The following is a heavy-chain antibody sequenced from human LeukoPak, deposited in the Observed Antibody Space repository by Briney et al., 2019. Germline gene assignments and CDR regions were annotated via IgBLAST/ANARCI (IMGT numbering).Heavy chain of an antibody. J-gene: IGHJ6*04. CDR2: INHSGST. V-gene: IGHV4-34*01. CDR3: ARRSSGRNIYYYYCGMDV. D-gene: IGHD3-10*01. Sequence: PSETLSLTCAVYGGSFSGYYWRWIRQPPGKGLEWIGEINHSGSTNYNPSLKSRGTITVDTSKNQFSLKLSSVTAADTAVYYCARRSSGRNIYYYYCGMDVWGKGTTVTVSS. CDR1: GGSFSGYY.